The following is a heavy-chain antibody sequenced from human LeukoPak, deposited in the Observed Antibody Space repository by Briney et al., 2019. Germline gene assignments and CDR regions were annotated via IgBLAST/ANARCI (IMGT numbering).Heavy chain of an antibody. CDR1: GFSFRSYG. D-gene: IGHD6-13*01. J-gene: IGHJ4*02. CDR3: ARGGESFLGIAAAGRFDY. Sequence: GGSLRLSCAASGFSFRSYGMNWVRQAPGKGLEWVSSISPSGSYIYYADSVKGRFTISRDNSKNTLYLQMNSLRAEDTAVYYCARGGESFLGIAAAGRFDYWGQGTLVTVSS. CDR2: ISPSGSYI. V-gene: IGHV3-21*04.